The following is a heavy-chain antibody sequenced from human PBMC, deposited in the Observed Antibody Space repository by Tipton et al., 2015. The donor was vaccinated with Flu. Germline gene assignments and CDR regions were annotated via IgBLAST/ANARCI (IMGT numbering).Heavy chain of an antibody. D-gene: IGHD5-12*01. J-gene: IGHJ2*01. CDR3: ARSSGYDYYWYFDL. CDR2: IYYSGST. Sequence: GLVKPSETLSLTCTVSGGSISSYYWSWIRQPPGKGLEWIGYIYYSGSTNYNPSLKSRVTISVDTSKNQFSLKLSSVTAADMAVYYCARSSGYDYYWYFDLWGRGTLVTVSS. V-gene: IGHV4-59*01. CDR1: GGSISSYY.